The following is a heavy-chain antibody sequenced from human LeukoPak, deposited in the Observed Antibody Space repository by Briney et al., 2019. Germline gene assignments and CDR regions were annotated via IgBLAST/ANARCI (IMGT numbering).Heavy chain of an antibody. CDR2: IYYSGST. J-gene: IGHJ3*02. D-gene: IGHD1-1*01. Sequence: SETLSLTCTVSGGSISSHYWSWIRQPPGKGLEWIGYIYYSGSTNYNPSLKSRVTISVDTSKNQFSLKLSSVTAADTAVYYCARARTGTRGAFDIWGQGTTVTVSS. CDR1: GGSISSHY. CDR3: ARARTGTRGAFDI. V-gene: IGHV4-59*11.